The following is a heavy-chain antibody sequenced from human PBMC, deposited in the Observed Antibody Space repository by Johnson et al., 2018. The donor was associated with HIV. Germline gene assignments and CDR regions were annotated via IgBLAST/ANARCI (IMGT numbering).Heavy chain of an antibody. Sequence: VQLVESGGGLVQPGGSLRLSCAASGFTFSSYLMSWVRQAPGKGLEWVAVISYDGSKKYYADSGKGRFTISRDNSNNTLYLQVRSFRVEEPAVYYCAREGFSGPYISAFDIWGRGTMVTVSS. CDR3: AREGFSGPYISAFDI. CDR2: ISYDGSKK. D-gene: IGHD6-19*01. V-gene: IGHV3-30-3*01. J-gene: IGHJ3*02. CDR1: GFTFSSYL.